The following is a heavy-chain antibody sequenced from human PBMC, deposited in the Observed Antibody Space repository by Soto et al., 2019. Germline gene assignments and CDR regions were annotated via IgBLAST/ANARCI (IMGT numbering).Heavy chain of an antibody. CDR1: AGSIISGDYY. Sequence: PSETLSLTCSVSAGSIISGDYYWSWIRQPPGKGLEWIGYIYYSGSTYYNPSLKSRVTISVDTSKNQFSLKLSSVTAADTAVYYCASEEWTNYGMDVWGQGTTVTVSS. CDR3: ASEEWTNYGMDV. D-gene: IGHD3-3*01. J-gene: IGHJ6*02. V-gene: IGHV4-30-4*01. CDR2: IYYSGST.